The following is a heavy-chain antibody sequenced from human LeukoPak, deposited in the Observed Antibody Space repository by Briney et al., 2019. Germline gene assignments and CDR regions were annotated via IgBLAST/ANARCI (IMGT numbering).Heavy chain of an antibody. CDR1: GFTFSSYA. V-gene: IGHV3-23*01. Sequence: GGSLRLSCAASGFTFSSYAMSWVRQAPGKGLEWVSAISGSGGSTYYADSVKGRFTISRDNSKNTLYLQMNSLRAEDTAVYYCAKGITGITMVREAFDIWGQGTMVTVSS. D-gene: IGHD3-10*01. CDR3: AKGITGITMVREAFDI. J-gene: IGHJ3*02. CDR2: ISGSGGST.